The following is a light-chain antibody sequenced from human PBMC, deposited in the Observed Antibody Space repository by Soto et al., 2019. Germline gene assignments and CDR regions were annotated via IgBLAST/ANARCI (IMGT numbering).Light chain of an antibody. CDR1: QNIHSF. J-gene: IGKJ2*01. V-gene: IGKV3-11*01. CDR3: QQHLFWPLFT. CDR2: DAS. Sequence: EIVLTQSPATVSLSPGESATLSCRASQNIHSFLAWYQQRPGQAPRLLIYDASFMATAIPARFNGSGSGTDFTLTNTRIDPEEFAVYSCQQHLFWPLFTFGQGTRLQIK.